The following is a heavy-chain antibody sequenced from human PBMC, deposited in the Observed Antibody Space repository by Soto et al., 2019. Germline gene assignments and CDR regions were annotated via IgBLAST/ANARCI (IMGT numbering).Heavy chain of an antibody. Sequence: EVQLVESGGDLVQPGRSLRLSCATSGFIFDDYAMHWVRQVPGKGLEWVSGISWNSDNIGYADSVKGRFTISRDNRESSQSLQMNRVRGDDTGFYYCAKEEMATLHDESHFYYWGHGTLVTVSS. CDR3: AKEEMATLHDESHFYY. CDR1: GFIFDDYA. J-gene: IGHJ4*01. D-gene: IGHD5-12*01. V-gene: IGHV3-9*01. CDR2: ISWNSDNI.